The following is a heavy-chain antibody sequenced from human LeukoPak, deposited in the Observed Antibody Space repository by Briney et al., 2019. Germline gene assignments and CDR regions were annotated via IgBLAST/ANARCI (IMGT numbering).Heavy chain of an antibody. CDR2: IYYSGST. Sequence: SETLSLTCAVSGYSISSGYYWDWIRQPPGKGLEWIGSIYYSGSTYYNPSLKSRVTISVDTSKNQFSLKLSSVTAADTAVYYCAKSATKYYYDSSGPQDPWGQGTMVTVSS. CDR3: AKSATKYYYDSSGPQDP. D-gene: IGHD3-22*01. CDR1: GYSISSGYY. J-gene: IGHJ5*02. V-gene: IGHV4-38-2*01.